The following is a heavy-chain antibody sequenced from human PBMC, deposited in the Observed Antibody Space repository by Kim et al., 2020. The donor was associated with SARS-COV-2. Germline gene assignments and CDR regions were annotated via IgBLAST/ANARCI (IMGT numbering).Heavy chain of an antibody. V-gene: IGHV4-34*01. J-gene: IGHJ3*02. D-gene: IGHD3-10*01. CDR1: GGSFSGYY. Sequence: SETLSLTCAVYGGSFSGYYWSWIRQPPGKGLEWIGEINHSGSTNYNPSLKSRVTISVDTSKNQFSLKLSSVTAADTAVYYCARGLRRITMVRGVINAFDIWGQGTMVTVSS. CDR2: INHSGST. CDR3: ARGLRRITMVRGVINAFDI.